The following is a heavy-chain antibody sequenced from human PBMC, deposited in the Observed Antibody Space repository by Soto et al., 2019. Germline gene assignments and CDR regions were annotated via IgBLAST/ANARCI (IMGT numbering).Heavy chain of an antibody. D-gene: IGHD4-17*01. Sequence: SGPTLVNPTQTLTLTCSFSGFSLTTSGMCVGWIRQPPGKALEWLALIDWDDGKFYSPSLKTRLTISKDTSKNQVVLTMTNMDPVDNATYFCARITQGDYFWFDPWGPGTLVTVSS. CDR3: ARITQGDYFWFDP. V-gene: IGHV2-70*01. CDR1: GFSLTTSGMC. CDR2: IDWDDGK. J-gene: IGHJ5*02.